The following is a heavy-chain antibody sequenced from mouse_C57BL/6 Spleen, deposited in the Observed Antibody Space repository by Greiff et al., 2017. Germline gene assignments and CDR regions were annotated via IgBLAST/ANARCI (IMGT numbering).Heavy chain of an antibody. D-gene: IGHD3-2*02. CDR1: GYTFTSYW. Sequence: QVQLQQPGTELVKPGASVKLSCKASGYTFTSYWMHWVQQRPGQGLEWIGNINTSNGGTNYNEKFKSKGTLTVDKSSNTTYMQLSSLTSEYSAVYYCARAGGGSGYRDYFDDWGQGTTLTVSS. CDR2: INTSNGGT. J-gene: IGHJ2*01. V-gene: IGHV1-53*01. CDR3: ARAGGGSGYRDYFDD.